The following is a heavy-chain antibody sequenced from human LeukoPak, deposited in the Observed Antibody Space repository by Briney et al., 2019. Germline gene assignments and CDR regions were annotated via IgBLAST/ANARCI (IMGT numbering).Heavy chain of an antibody. CDR3: ARASSSGWYYFDY. J-gene: IGHJ4*02. D-gene: IGHD6-19*01. V-gene: IGHV1-46*01. Sequence: ASVKVSCKASGYIFTNYYIHWVRQAPGQGLECMGIINPSGGSTSYAQKFQGRVTMARDMSTSTVYMELSSLRSEDTAVYYCARASSSGWYYFDYWGQGTLVTVSS. CDR2: INPSGGST. CDR1: GYIFTNYY.